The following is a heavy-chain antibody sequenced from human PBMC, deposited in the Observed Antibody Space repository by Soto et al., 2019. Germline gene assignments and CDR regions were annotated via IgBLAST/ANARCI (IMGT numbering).Heavy chain of an antibody. D-gene: IGHD2-2*01. CDR1: GFTFSSYA. CDR3: AKDRLVGYCSSTSCFFDY. J-gene: IGHJ4*02. V-gene: IGHV3-23*01. CDR2: ISGSGGST. Sequence: PGGSLRLSCAASGFTFSSYAMSWVRQAPGKGLEWVSAISGSGGSTYYADSMKGRFTISRDNSKNTLYLQMNSLRAEDTAVYYCAKDRLVGYCSSTSCFFDYWGQGTLVTVSS.